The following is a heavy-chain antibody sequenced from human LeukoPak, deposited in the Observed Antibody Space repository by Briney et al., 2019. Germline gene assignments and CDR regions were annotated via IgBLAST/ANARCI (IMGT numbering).Heavy chain of an antibody. J-gene: IGHJ4*02. CDR3: AREELADLVLDY. Sequence: GGSLRLSCAASGFTVSSNYMSWVRQAPGKGLEWVSSISPGSDYIYYADSVKGRFTISRDNAKNSLFLQMNSLRAEDTAVYYCAREELADLVLDYWGQGTLVTVSS. CDR1: GFTVSSNY. CDR2: ISPGSDYI. V-gene: IGHV3-21*01. D-gene: IGHD6-19*01.